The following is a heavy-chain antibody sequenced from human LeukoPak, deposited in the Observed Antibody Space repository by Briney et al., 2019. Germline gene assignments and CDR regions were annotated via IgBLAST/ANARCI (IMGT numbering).Heavy chain of an antibody. CDR1: GFTFSSYA. V-gene: IGHV3-23*01. CDR2: ISGSGGST. CDR3: AKAPIAVAGTSNYFDY. Sequence: GGSLRLSCAASGFTFSSYAMSWVRQAPGKGLEWVSAISGSGGSTYYADSVKGRFTISRNNSKNTLELQINSLRAQDTAVYYCAKAPIAVAGTSNYFDYWGQGTLVTVSS. D-gene: IGHD6-19*01. J-gene: IGHJ4*02.